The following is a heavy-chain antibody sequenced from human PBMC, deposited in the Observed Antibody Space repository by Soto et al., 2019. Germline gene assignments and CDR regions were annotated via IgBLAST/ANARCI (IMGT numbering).Heavy chain of an antibody. CDR3: ARTGLQIVPATSSYYGLDV. V-gene: IGHV3-33*01. CDR1: GFTFNSFG. CDR2: IWHDGTKK. Sequence: QVQLVESGGDVVQPGTSLRLSCEASGFTFNSFGMHWVRQAPGKGLEWVAIIWHDGTKKYYVDSVKGRFTISRDNSKDTLYLQMNNLRAEDTAVYYCARTGLQIVPATSSYYGLDVWGQGTTVTVSS. J-gene: IGHJ6*02. D-gene: IGHD2-8*01.